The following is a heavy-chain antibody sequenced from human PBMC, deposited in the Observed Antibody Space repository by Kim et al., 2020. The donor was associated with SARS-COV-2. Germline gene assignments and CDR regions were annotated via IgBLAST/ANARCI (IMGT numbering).Heavy chain of an antibody. V-gene: IGHV6-1*01. CDR3: ASQGYYYYGMDV. Sequence: DYAVSVKSRITINPDTSKNQFSLQLNSVTPEDTAVYYCASQGYYYYGMDVWGQGTTVTVSS. J-gene: IGHJ6*02.